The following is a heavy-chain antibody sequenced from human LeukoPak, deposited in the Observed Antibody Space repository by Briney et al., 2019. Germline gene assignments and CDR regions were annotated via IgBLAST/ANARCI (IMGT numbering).Heavy chain of an antibody. CDR2: IYYSGST. Sequence: SETLSLTCTVSGGSISSYYWSWIRQPPGKGLEWIGYIYYSGSTNYNPSLKSRVTISVDTSKNQFSLKLSSVTAADTAVYYCARGVGDILTGYVRYYYMDVWGKGTTVTVSS. CDR3: ARGVGDILTGYVRYYYMDV. CDR1: GGSISSYY. V-gene: IGHV4-59*01. J-gene: IGHJ6*03. D-gene: IGHD3-9*01.